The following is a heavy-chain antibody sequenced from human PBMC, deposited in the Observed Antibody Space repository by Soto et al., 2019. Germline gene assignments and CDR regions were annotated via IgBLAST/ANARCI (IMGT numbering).Heavy chain of an antibody. J-gene: IGHJ3*02. D-gene: IGHD6-13*01. CDR3: TRHLAPPSRRACDS. CDR2: INPNGGDK. CDR1: GYTFTAYY. V-gene: IGHV1-2*02. Sequence: ASVKVSCKASGYTFTAYYVHWVRQPPGQGLEWMGWINPNGGDKNYAQKFQDRVTMTSDTSISTAYMELSSLRSDDTAIYFCTRHLAPPSRRACDSWGQGTCVTV.